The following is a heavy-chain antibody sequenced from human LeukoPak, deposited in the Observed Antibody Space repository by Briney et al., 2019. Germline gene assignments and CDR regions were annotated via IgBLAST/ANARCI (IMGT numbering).Heavy chain of an antibody. CDR2: ISPNSGGA. CDR1: GGTFSSYA. J-gene: IGHJ4*02. CDR3: ARDLQTGGMIAFGGVITPGDY. D-gene: IGHD3-16*02. V-gene: IGHV1-2*02. Sequence: ASVKVSCKASGGTFSSYAINWVRQAPGQRLEWMGWISPNSGGANYAQKFQGRVTMTRDTSISTAYMELSRLRSDDTAVYYCARDLQTGGMIAFGGVITPGDYWGQGTLVTVSS.